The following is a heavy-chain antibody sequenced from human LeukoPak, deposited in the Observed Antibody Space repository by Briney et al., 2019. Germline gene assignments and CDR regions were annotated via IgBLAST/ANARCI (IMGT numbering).Heavy chain of an antibody. CDR3: AKVISQDTATPPAFDI. CDR1: GFTFSSYG. J-gene: IGHJ3*02. CDR2: IWYDGSNK. Sequence: GGSLRLSCAASGFTFSSYGMHWVRQAPGKGLEWVAVIWYDGSNKYYADSVKGRFTISRDNSKNTLYRQMNSLRAEDTAVYYCAKVISQDTATPPAFDIWGQGTMVTVSS. D-gene: IGHD5-18*01. V-gene: IGHV3-33*06.